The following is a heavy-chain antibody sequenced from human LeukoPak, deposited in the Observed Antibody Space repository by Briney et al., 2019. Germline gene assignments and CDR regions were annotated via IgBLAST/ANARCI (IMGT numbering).Heavy chain of an antibody. CDR3: ARASIAAAGPHDVYDI. V-gene: IGHV3-64*02. CDR2: ISGNGGST. D-gene: IGHD6-13*01. Sequence: GGSLRLSCAASGFTFSSHATHWVRQAPGKGLEYVSAISGNGGSTWYIDSVRGRFTISRDNSKNMLYLQVGSLRTEDMAVYHCARASIAAAGPHDVYDIWGQGTMVTVSS. J-gene: IGHJ3*02. CDR1: GFTFSSHA.